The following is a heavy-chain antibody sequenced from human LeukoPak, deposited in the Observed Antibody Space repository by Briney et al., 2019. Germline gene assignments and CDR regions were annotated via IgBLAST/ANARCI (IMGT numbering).Heavy chain of an antibody. J-gene: IGHJ4*02. CDR2: INEGGRVI. V-gene: IGHV3-74*01. CDR1: GFTFSGYW. D-gene: IGHD6-13*01. Sequence: GGSLRLSCAASGFTFSGYWMHWVRQAPGKGLEWVSRINEGGRVISYADSVKGRFTISRENAKNSLYLQMNSLRAEDTAVYYCAIRIAAAGMLDYWGQGTLVTVSS. CDR3: AIRIAAAGMLDY.